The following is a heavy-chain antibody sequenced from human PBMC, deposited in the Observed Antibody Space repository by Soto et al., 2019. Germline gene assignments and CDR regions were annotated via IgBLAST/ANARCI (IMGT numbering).Heavy chain of an antibody. CDR2: ISGSGSPT. J-gene: IGHJ6*02. Sequence: EVQLLESGGGLGQPGGSLRLSCAASGFTFSSYAMTWVRQAPGRGLEWVSAISGSGSPTYYADSVKGRFTISRDNSKNTLYLQMNSLGADDTAVYFCARDMSGGTYNYYYGRDVWGQGTTVTVSS. V-gene: IGHV3-23*01. D-gene: IGHD1-26*01. CDR3: ARDMSGGTYNYYYGRDV. CDR1: GFTFSSYA.